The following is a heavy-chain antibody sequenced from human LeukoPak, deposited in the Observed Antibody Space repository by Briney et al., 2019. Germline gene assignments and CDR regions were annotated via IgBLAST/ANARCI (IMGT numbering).Heavy chain of an antibody. D-gene: IGHD6-13*01. CDR3: ARALEQQLPTGANWFDP. J-gene: IGHJ5*02. CDR2: INPNSGGT. CDR1: GYTFTGCY. V-gene: IGHV1-2*02. Sequence: ASVKVSCKASGYTFTGCYMHWVRQAPGQGLEWMGWINPNSGGTNYAQKFQGRVTMTRDTSISTAYMELSGLRSDDTAVYYCARALEQQLPTGANWFDPWGQGTLVTVSS.